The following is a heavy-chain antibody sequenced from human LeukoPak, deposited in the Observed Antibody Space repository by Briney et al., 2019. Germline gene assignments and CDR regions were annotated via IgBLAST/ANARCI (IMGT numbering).Heavy chain of an antibody. CDR1: GGSISSGGYY. D-gene: IGHD4-17*01. CDR2: IYYSGST. CDR3: ARVSLGPRHLVIPTVTTDFAFVGWFDP. J-gene: IGHJ5*02. Sequence: SETLSLTCTVSGGSISSGGYYWSWIRQHPGKGLEWIGYIYYSGSTYYNPSLKSRVTISVDTSKNQFSLKLSSVTAADTAVYYCARVSLGPRHLVIPTVTTDFAFVGWFDPWGQGTLVTVSS. V-gene: IGHV4-31*03.